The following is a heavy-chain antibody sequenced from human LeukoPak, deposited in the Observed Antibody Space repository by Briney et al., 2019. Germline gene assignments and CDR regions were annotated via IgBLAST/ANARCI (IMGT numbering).Heavy chain of an antibody. CDR1: GDSVSSDIAA. V-gene: IGHV6-1*01. Sequence: SQTLSLTCAISGDSVSSDIAAWNWIRQSPSRGLEWLGRTYYRSKWYNDYSAFVKSRIIINPDTPKNQFSLRLNSVTPEDTAVYYCARAVAGTEGWFNSWGQGTLVTVSS. CDR3: ARAVAGTEGWFNS. D-gene: IGHD1-1*01. CDR2: TYYRSKWYN. J-gene: IGHJ5*01.